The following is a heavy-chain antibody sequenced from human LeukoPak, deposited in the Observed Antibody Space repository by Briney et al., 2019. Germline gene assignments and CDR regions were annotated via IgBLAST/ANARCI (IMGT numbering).Heavy chain of an antibody. V-gene: IGHV3-23*01. D-gene: IGHD6-13*01. J-gene: IGHJ5*02. CDR1: GFTFSSYA. CDR2: ISGSGGST. Sequence: PGGSLRLSCAASGFTFSSYAMSWVRQAPGKGLEWVSAISGSGGSTYYADSVKGRFTISRDNSKNTLYLQMNSLRAEDTAVYYCAKEVVVSAAVGTVGFDPWGQGTLVIVSS. CDR3: AKEVVVSAAVGTVGFDP.